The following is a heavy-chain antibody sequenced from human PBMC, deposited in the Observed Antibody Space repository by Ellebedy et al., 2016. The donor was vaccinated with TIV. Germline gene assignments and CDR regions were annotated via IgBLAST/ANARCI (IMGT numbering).Heavy chain of an antibody. D-gene: IGHD2-2*01. J-gene: IGHJ4*02. Sequence: GESLKISCAASGFTFSVYAMTWVRQAPGKGLEWISLIGDLDTGTYYADSVKGRFTISRDNSKNTVYLQMNSLRAEDTAIYYCAKDVVGVPGRRGGFDYWGQGTLVTVSS. CDR1: GFTFSVYA. CDR2: IGDLDTGT. V-gene: IGHV3-23*03. CDR3: AKDVVGVPGRRGGFDY.